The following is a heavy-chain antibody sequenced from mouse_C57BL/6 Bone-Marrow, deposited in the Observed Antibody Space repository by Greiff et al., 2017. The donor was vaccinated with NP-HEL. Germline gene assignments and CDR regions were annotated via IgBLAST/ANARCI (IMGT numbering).Heavy chain of an antibody. CDR3: ARVPYYYGSSMYYFDY. CDR1: GYTFTGYW. V-gene: IGHV1-9*01. CDR2: ILPGSGST. D-gene: IGHD1-1*01. J-gene: IGHJ2*01. Sequence: QVQLKESGAELMKPGASVKLSCKATGYTFTGYWIEWVKQRPGHGLEWIGEILPGSGSTNYNEKFKGKATFTADTSSNTAYMQLSSLTTEDSAIYYCARVPYYYGSSMYYFDYWGQGTTLTVSS.